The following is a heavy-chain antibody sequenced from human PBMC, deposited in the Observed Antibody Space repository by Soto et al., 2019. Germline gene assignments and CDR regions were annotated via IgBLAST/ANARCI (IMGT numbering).Heavy chain of an antibody. D-gene: IGHD4-17*01. CDR2: TYPFDSDT. CDR3: ARSPDYGDDYVGY. CDR1: GYTFTYYW. V-gene: IGHV5-51*01. Sequence: GESLKISCXGSGYTFTYYWIGWVRQMPGKGLEWMGVTYPFDSDTRYSPSFQGRVTISAVQSTNTAYLELSRLQASDTAMYYCARSPDYGDDYVGYWGQGTLVTVSS. J-gene: IGHJ4*02.